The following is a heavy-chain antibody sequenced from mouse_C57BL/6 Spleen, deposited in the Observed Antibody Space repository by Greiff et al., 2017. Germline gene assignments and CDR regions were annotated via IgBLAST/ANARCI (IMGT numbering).Heavy chain of an antibody. CDR3: ASQAYYDYDGVFAY. V-gene: IGHV3-6*01. Sequence: EVQLQESGPGLVKPSQSLSLTCSVTGYSITSGYYWNWIRQFPGNKLEWMGYISYDGSNNYNPSLKNRISITRDTSKNQFFLKLNSVTTEDTATYYCASQAYYDYDGVFAYWGQGTLVTVSA. CDR2: ISYDGSN. CDR1: GYSITSGYY. J-gene: IGHJ3*01. D-gene: IGHD2-4*01.